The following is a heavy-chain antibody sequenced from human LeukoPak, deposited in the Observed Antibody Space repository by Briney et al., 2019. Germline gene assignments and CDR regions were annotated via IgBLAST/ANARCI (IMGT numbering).Heavy chain of an antibody. CDR3: ARGAHEGPRSNWFDP. J-gene: IGHJ5*02. CDR2: INPNSGGT. CDR1: GYTFTGYY. Sequence: ASVKVSCKASGYTFTGYYMRWVRQAPGQGLEWMGWINPNSGGTNYAQKFQGRVTMTRDTSISTAYMELSRLRSDDTAVYYCARGAHEGPRSNWFDPWGQGTLVTVSS. V-gene: IGHV1-2*02. D-gene: IGHD3-10*01.